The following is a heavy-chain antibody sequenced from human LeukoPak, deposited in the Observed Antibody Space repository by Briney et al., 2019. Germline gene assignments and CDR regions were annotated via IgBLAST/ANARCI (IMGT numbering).Heavy chain of an antibody. CDR2: IYYSGST. V-gene: IGHV4-31*03. D-gene: IGHD6-6*01. CDR1: GGSISSGGYY. Sequence: PSETLSLTCTVSGGSISSGGYYWSWIRQHPGKGLEWIGYIYYSGSTYYNPSLKSRVTISVDTSKNQFSLKLSSVTAADTAVYYCARKVAARPFDYWGQGTLVTVSS. CDR3: ARKVAARPFDY. J-gene: IGHJ4*02.